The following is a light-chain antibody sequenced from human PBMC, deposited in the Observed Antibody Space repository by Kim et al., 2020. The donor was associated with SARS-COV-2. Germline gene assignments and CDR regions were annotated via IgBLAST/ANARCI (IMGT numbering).Light chain of an antibody. CDR1: KLGDKY. CDR2: QDS. V-gene: IGLV3-1*01. J-gene: IGLJ1*01. CDR3: QAWDSNSYV. Sequence: VSPGQTASITCSGDKLGDKYACWYQQKPGQSPVLVIYQDSKRPSGIPERFSGSNSGNAATLTIRGTQAMDEGDYYCQAWDSNSYVFGTGTKVTVL.